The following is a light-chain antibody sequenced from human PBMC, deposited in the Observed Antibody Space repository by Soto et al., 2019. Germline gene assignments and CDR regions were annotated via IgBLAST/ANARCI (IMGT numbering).Light chain of an antibody. CDR3: QQYGSSRT. V-gene: IGKV3-20*01. J-gene: IGKJ1*01. CDR1: QSVRSSY. CDR2: GAS. Sequence: EIVLTQSTDPLSLSPGERATLSCRASQSVRSSYLAWYQQKPGQAPRLLIYGASSRATGIPDRFSGSGSGADFTLTISRLEPEDFAVYYCQQYGSSRTVGQGTKVDIK.